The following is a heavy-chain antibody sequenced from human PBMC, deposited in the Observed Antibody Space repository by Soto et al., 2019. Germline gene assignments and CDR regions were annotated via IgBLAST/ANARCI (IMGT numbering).Heavy chain of an antibody. CDR2: IYSADNT. CDR1: GLSVSSND. J-gene: IGHJ4*01. V-gene: IGHV3-66*01. Sequence: GGSLRLSCAASGLSVSSNDMSWVRQAPGKGLECVSIIYSADNTFYVDSVKGRFIISRDNSKNTVYLQMNSLRADDTAVYYCARGSLYWGQGTLVTVPS. CDR3: ARGSLY.